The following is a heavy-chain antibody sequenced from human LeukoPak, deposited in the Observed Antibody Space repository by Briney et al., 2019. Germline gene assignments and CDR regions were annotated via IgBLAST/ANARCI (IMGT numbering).Heavy chain of an antibody. J-gene: IGHJ5*02. V-gene: IGHV1-18*01. D-gene: IGHD2-2*01. CDR3: ARNAEGLYCSSTSCYFWFDP. Sequence: ASVKVSCKASGYTFTSYGISWVRQAPGQGLEWMGWISAYNGNTNYAQKLQGRVTMTTDTSTSTAYTELRSLRSDDTAVYYCARNAEGLYCSSTSCYFWFDPWGQGTLVTVSS. CDR2: ISAYNGNT. CDR1: GYTFTSYG.